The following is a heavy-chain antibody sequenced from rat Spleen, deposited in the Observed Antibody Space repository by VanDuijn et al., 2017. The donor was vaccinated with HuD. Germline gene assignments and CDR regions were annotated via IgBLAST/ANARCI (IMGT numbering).Heavy chain of an antibody. CDR3: ASLMYTPGWFAY. Sequence: EVQLVESGGGLVRPGRSLKLSCAASGFTFSDYDIAWVRQSPAKGLEWVASISYDGSSTYYRDSVKGRFTISRDNAESTLYLQMDSLRSEATATYYCASLMYTPGWFAYWGQGTLVTVSS. CDR2: ISYDGSST. V-gene: IGHV5-7*01. CDR1: GFTFSDYD. D-gene: IGHD1-6*01. J-gene: IGHJ3*01.